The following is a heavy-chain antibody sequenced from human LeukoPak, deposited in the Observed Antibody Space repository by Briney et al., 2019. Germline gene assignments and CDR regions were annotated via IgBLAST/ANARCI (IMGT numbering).Heavy chain of an antibody. CDR2: IYYSGST. J-gene: IGHJ4*02. D-gene: IGHD5-18*01. CDR1: GGSISSYY. Sequence: SETLSLTCIVSGGSISSYYWSWIRQPPGKGLGWIGYIYYSGSTNYNPSLKSRVTISVDTSKNQFSLKLSSVTAADTAVYYCARHGYSYGPIDYWGQGTLVTVSS. CDR3: ARHGYSYGPIDY. V-gene: IGHV4-59*08.